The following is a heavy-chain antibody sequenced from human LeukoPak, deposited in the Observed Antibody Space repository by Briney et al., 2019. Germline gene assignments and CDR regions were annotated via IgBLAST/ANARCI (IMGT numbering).Heavy chain of an antibody. Sequence: ASVKVSCKASGYTFTGYYMHWVRQAPGQGLEWMGWMNPNSGGTNYAQKFQGRVTMTRDTSISTAYMELSRLRSDDTAVYYCARAQGSSSSQNYYYYMDVWGKGTTVTVSS. J-gene: IGHJ6*03. CDR3: ARAQGSSSSQNYYYYMDV. CDR2: MNPNSGGT. CDR1: GYTFTGYY. D-gene: IGHD6-6*01. V-gene: IGHV1-2*02.